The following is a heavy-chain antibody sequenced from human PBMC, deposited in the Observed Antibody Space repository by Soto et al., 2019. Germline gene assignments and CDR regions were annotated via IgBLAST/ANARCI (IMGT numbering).Heavy chain of an antibody. J-gene: IGHJ5*02. CDR3: AKSAMVRGGGWFDP. CDR1: RFTFSPYA. V-gene: IGHV3-23*01. CDR2: ISGSGSNT. D-gene: IGHD3-10*01. Sequence: EVQLLESGGGLVQPGGSRRLSCAASRFTFSPYAMSWFRQAPGKGLEWVSDISGSGSNTYYADSVKGRFTISRDNSKNTLYLQMNSLRAEDTAVYYCAKSAMVRGGGWFDPWGQGTLVTVSS.